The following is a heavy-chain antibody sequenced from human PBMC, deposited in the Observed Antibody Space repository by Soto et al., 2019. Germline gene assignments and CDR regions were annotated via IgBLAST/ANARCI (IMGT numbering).Heavy chain of an antibody. CDR2: IIPIFGTA. Sequence: SVKVSCKASGGTFSSYAISWVRQAPGQGLEWMGGIIPIFGTANYAQKFQGRVTITADKSTSTAYMELSSLRSEDTAVYYCASSITMIVVVITTGAFDIWGQGTIVTVSS. D-gene: IGHD3-22*01. J-gene: IGHJ3*02. CDR3: ASSITMIVVVITTGAFDI. CDR1: GGTFSSYA. V-gene: IGHV1-69*06.